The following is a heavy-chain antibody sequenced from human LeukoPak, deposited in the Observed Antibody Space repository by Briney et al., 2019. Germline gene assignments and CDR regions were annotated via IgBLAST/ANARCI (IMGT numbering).Heavy chain of an antibody. CDR3: VKDRPCETCMPMDA. CDR2: LGRSGGYK. D-gene: IGHD2-2*01. J-gene: IGHJ6*02. CDR1: GFTFSSYS. V-gene: IGHV3-23*01. Sequence: GGSLRPSCAASGFTFSSYSMNWVRQAPGKGLEWVAGLGRSGGYKYYADSVKGRFTISRDNSKDTVSLQMNSLRAEDSAIYFCVKDRPCETCMPMDAWGQGTTVTVSS.